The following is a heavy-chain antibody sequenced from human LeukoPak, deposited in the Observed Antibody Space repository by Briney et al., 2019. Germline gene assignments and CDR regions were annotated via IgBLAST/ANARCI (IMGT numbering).Heavy chain of an antibody. Sequence: GGSLRLSCAASEFMFNGYWMHWVRQAPGKGLVWVSRINSDGSSTNYADSVKGRSTISRDNAKNTLYLQMNSLRAEDTAVYYCAREDGSGSLYYYGMDVWGQGTTVTVSS. D-gene: IGHD3-10*01. CDR3: AREDGSGSLYYYGMDV. CDR1: EFMFNGYW. CDR2: INSDGSST. V-gene: IGHV3-74*01. J-gene: IGHJ6*02.